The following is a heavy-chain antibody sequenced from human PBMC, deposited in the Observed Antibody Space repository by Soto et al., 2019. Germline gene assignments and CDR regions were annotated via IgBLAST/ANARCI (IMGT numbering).Heavy chain of an antibody. D-gene: IGHD4-17*01. V-gene: IGHV4-39*01. CDR1: GGSISSSSYY. Sequence: QLQLQESGPGLVKPSETLYLTCTVSGGSISSSSYYWGWIRQPPGKGLEWIGSIYYSGSTYYNPSLKSRVTISVDTSKNQFSLKLSSVTAADTAVYYCARLASDGDTLVWGQGTLVTVSS. CDR3: ARLASDGDTLV. CDR2: IYYSGST. J-gene: IGHJ4*02.